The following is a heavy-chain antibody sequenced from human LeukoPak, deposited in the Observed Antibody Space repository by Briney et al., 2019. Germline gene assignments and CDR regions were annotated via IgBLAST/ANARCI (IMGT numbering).Heavy chain of an antibody. Sequence: SETLSLTCSVSGGSISLSYYYWGWIRQPPGKALEWIGSVYYSGTTSYNPSLKSRVTISVDTSKNQFSLKLSSVTAADTAVYYCARLPRDGYNFRDYYYYYMDVWGKGTTVTISS. CDR1: GGSISLSYYY. V-gene: IGHV4-39*07. CDR3: ARLPRDGYNFRDYYYYYMDV. D-gene: IGHD5-24*01. CDR2: VYYSGTT. J-gene: IGHJ6*03.